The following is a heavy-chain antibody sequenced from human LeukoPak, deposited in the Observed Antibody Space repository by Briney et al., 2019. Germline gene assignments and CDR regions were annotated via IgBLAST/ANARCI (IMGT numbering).Heavy chain of an antibody. J-gene: IGHJ5*01. CDR1: GFTVSGTH. D-gene: IGHD3-16*01. Sequence: GGSLRLSCAASGFTVSGTHMTWVRQAPQKGLEWVSAMYTGGATYYADSVTGRFTVSRDTSRNTLFLHMNNLRAEDTAVYYCAKDEATSGGGLASWGQGTLVIVSS. V-gene: IGHV3-53*01. CDR3: AKDEATSGGGLAS. CDR2: MYTGGAT.